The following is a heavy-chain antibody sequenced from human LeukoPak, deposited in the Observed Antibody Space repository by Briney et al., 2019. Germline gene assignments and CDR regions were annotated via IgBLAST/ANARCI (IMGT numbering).Heavy chain of an antibody. J-gene: IGHJ6*02. Sequence: SVTVSCKASGFTFTTSAVQWVRQARGQRLEWIGWIVVGSGNTNYAQKFQERVTITRDMSTSTVYMDLSSQRSEDTAVYYCAAASNYYDRSNYYSYAMDVWGQGTTVTVSS. CDR2: IVVGSGNT. CDR3: AAASNYYDRSNYYSYAMDV. D-gene: IGHD3-22*01. V-gene: IGHV1-58*01. CDR1: GFTFTTSA.